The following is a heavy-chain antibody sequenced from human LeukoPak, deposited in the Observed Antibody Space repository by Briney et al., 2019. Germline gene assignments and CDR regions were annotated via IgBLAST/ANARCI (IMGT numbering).Heavy chain of an antibody. CDR3: ARDRQVRGGYLYYYYMDV. J-gene: IGHJ6*03. V-gene: IGHV3-30-3*01. D-gene: IGHD3-10*01. CDR1: GFTFSTYA. CDR2: ISYDGSNK. Sequence: PGGSLRLSCAASGFTFSTYAMHWVRQAPGKGLEWVAVISYDGSNKYYVDSVKGRFTISRDNAKNSLYLQMNSLRAEDTAVYYCARDRQVRGGYLYYYYMDVWGKGTTVTVSS.